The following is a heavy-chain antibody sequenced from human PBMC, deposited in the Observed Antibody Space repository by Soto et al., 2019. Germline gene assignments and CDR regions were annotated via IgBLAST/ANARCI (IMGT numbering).Heavy chain of an antibody. Sequence: EVQLVESGGGLVQPGGSLRLSCAASGFTFSSYWMSWVRQAPGKGLEWVANIKEDGSGMYYVDSVKGRFTSSRVNANNSLYQQMNSLRAEDTAVYYCATEVWVYYDFWSGYSDYWGQGTLVTVSS. CDR3: ATEVWVYYDFWSGYSDY. D-gene: IGHD3-3*01. J-gene: IGHJ4*02. CDR1: GFTFSSYW. CDR2: IKEDGSGM. V-gene: IGHV3-7*01.